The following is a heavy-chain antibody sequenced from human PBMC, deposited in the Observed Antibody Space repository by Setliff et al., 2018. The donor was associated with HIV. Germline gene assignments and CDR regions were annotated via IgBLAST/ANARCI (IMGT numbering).Heavy chain of an antibody. CDR1: GDSISNHY. V-gene: IGHV4-59*11. CDR3: ARVEAKVRGATYGMDV. Sequence: SETLSLTCNVSGDSISNHYWNWIRQPPGKGLELIATIYNSGNSVSNPSLKSRVTISVDTSKNQFSLTLNSVTAADTAVYYCARVEAKVRGATYGMDVWGQGTTVTVSS. D-gene: IGHD3-10*01. CDR2: IYNSGNS. J-gene: IGHJ6*02.